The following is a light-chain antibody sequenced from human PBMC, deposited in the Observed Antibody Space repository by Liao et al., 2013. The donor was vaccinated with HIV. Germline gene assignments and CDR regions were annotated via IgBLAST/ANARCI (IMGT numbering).Light chain of an antibody. V-gene: IGLV3-21*01. J-gene: IGLJ2*01. Sequence: SFVLTQPPSVSVAPGETARITCERDNIGSKSVHWYQQKPGQPPVMVIHYDSDRPSGIPERFSGSNSGNTATLTISGTQAMDEADYYCQAWDKTTVVFGGGTKLTVL. CDR1: NIGSKS. CDR2: YDS. CDR3: QAWDKTTVV.